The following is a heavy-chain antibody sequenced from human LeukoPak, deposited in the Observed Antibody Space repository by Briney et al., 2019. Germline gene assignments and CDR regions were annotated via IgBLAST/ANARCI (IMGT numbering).Heavy chain of an antibody. J-gene: IGHJ4*02. CDR2: IKQDGSEK. CDR3: ARHSLVWRYDSSGPLPDY. V-gene: IGHV3-7*01. D-gene: IGHD3-22*01. Sequence: PGGSLRLSCAASGFTFSSYWMSWVRQAPGKGLEWVANIKQDGSEKYYVDSVKGRFTISRDNAKNSLYLQMNSLRAEDTAVYYCARHSLVWRYDSSGPLPDYWGQGTLVTVSS. CDR1: GFTFSSYW.